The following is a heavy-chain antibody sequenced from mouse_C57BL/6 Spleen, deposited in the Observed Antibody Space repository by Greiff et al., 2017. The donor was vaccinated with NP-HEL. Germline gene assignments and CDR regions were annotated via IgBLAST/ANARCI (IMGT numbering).Heavy chain of an antibody. Sequence: EVQLVESGGDLVKPGGSLKLSCAASGFTFSSYGMSWVRQTPDKRLEWVATISSGGSYTYYPDSVKGRFTITRDNAKNTVYLQMSSLKSEDTAMYYCARHYNDESEDALDYWGQGTSVTVSS. CDR3: ARHYNDESEDALDY. V-gene: IGHV5-6*01. CDR2: ISSGGSYT. CDR1: GFTFSSYG. J-gene: IGHJ4*01.